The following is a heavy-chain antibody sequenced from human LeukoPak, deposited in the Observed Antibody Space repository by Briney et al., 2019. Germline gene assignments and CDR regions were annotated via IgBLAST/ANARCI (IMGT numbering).Heavy chain of an antibody. CDR3: ARGGLNWNYPFWFDP. D-gene: IGHD1-7*01. CDR2: INHSGST. Sequence: SETLSLTCAVYGGSFSGYYWSWIRQPPGKGLGWIGEINHSGSTNYNPSLRRRVTLSVDTSKNPFSLRQSSVTAPGTGVYFSARGGLNWNYPFWFDPWGQGTLVPVSS. V-gene: IGHV4-34*01. J-gene: IGHJ5*02. CDR1: GGSFSGYY.